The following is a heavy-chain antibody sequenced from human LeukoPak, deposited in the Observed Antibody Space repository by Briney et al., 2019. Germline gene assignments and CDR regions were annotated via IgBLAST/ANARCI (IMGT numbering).Heavy chain of an antibody. J-gene: IGHJ1*01. CDR1: GFTFRASG. Sequence: GGSLRLSCGASGFTFRASGMFWVRQAPGKGLEWVAIRWNDGNKKNHADSVKGRFVISRDNSKDTLYLQMNSLRAEDTAVYYCAKGEFWTGQAEYFQHWGQGTLVTVSS. V-gene: IGHV3-33*07. CDR2: RWNDGNKK. CDR3: AKGEFWTGQAEYFQH. D-gene: IGHD3/OR15-3a*01.